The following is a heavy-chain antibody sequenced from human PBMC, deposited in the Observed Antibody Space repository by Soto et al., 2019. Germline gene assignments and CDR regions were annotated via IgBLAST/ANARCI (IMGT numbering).Heavy chain of an antibody. CDR3: AKLPGIAARGGPFDY. Sequence: GGSLRLSCAASGFTFDDYAMHWVRQAPGKGLEWVSLISGDGGSTYYADSVKGRFTISRDNSKNSLYLQMNSLRTEDTALYYCAKLPGIAARGGPFDYWGQGTLVTVSS. D-gene: IGHD6-6*01. V-gene: IGHV3-43*02. J-gene: IGHJ4*02. CDR2: ISGDGGST. CDR1: GFTFDDYA.